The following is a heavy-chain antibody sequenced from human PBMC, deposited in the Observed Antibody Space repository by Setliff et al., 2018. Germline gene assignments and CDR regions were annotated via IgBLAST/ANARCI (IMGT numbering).Heavy chain of an antibody. CDR1: GYTFTNYD. CDR3: ERLVRYCTTTSCQRTSGDDL. CDR2: MNPNTGKT. J-gene: IGHJ5*02. Sequence: ASVKVSCKASGYTFTNYDINWLRQAPGQGLEWMGWMNPNTGKTFYAPQFQGRVTMTTDTSTKTAYMDLRSLTSDDTAVYYCERLVRYCTTTSCQRTSGDDLWGQGTLVTVSS. D-gene: IGHD2-8*01. V-gene: IGHV1-8*01.